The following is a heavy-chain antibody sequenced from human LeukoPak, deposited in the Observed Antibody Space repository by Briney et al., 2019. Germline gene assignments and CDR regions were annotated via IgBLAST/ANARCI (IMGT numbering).Heavy chain of an antibody. D-gene: IGHD1-14*01. J-gene: IGHJ5*02. CDR1: GYSISSGYY. Sequence: PSETLSLTCTVSGYSISSGYYWGWIRQPPGQGLEWIGSIYHSGSTYYNPSLKSRVTISVDTSKNQFSLKLSSVTAADTAVYYCARYTNWFDPWGQGTLVTVSS. CDR2: IYHSGST. CDR3: ARYTNWFDP. V-gene: IGHV4-38-2*02.